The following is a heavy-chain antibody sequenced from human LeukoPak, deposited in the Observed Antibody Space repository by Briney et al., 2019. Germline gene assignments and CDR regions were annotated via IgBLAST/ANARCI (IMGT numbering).Heavy chain of an antibody. CDR3: AKDRHAPGRYCSSTICLPFDP. Sequence: PGGSLRLSCAASGFTFSSYAMNWVRQAPGKGLEWVSGISGSGSSTYYADSVKGRFTISRDNSKSALYLQMDSLRAEDTAVYYCAKDRHAPGRYCSSTICLPFDPWGQGTLVTVSS. CDR1: GFTFSSYA. D-gene: IGHD2-2*01. CDR2: ISGSGSST. V-gene: IGHV3-23*01. J-gene: IGHJ5*02.